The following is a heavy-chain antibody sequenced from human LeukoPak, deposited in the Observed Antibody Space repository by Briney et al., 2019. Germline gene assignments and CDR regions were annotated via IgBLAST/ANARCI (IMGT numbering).Heavy chain of an antibody. J-gene: IGHJ4*02. CDR1: GFTFSSYW. V-gene: IGHV3-74*01. Sequence: GGSLRLSCAASGFTFSSYWMHWVRQAPGKGLVGVSRINIDGSTSNYADSVKGGFTISRDNAKNAVYLQMNSLRVEDTAVYYCARASALATPPFGYWGQGTLVTVSS. CDR2: INIDGSTS. D-gene: IGHD5-24*01. CDR3: ARASALATPPFGY.